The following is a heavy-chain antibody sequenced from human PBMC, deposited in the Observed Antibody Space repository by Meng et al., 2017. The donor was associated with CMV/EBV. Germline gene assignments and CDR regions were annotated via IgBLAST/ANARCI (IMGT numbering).Heavy chain of an antibody. CDR3: AGTYYYDSSGYNH. D-gene: IGHD3-22*01. J-gene: IGHJ4*02. V-gene: IGHV5-10-1*01. Sequence: KGSGYIFTSYWFSWVHQMPGKGLEWMGRIDPIDSYTTYSPSFQGHVTLSADKSISTAYLQWSSLKASDTAMYYCAGTYYYDSSGYNHWGQGTLVTVSS. CDR1: GYIFTSYW. CDR2: IDPIDSYT.